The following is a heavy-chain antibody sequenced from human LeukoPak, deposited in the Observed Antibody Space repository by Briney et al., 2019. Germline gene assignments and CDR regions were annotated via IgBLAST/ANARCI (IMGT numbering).Heavy chain of an antibody. Sequence: KPSETLSLTCTVSGGSISSYYWSWIRQPPGKGLEWIGYIYYSGSTNYNPSLKSRVTISVDTSKNQFSRKLSSVTAADTAVYYCARDSPVAGGVFDYWGQGTLVTVSS. CDR1: GGSISSYY. CDR2: IYYSGST. J-gene: IGHJ4*02. CDR3: ARDSPVAGGVFDY. D-gene: IGHD6-19*01. V-gene: IGHV4-59*01.